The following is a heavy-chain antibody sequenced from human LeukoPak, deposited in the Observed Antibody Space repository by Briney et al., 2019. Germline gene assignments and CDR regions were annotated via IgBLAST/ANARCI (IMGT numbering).Heavy chain of an antibody. CDR3: ARGPMVRTNLFDY. D-gene: IGHD3-10*01. CDR2: INSDGSRT. CDR1: GFSVRTTY. V-gene: IGHV3-74*01. J-gene: IGHJ4*02. Sequence: GGSLRLSCAASGFSVRTTYMSWVRQAPGKGLEWVSRINSDGSRTSYADSVKGRFTISRDNAKNTLYLQMNSLRAEDTAVYYCARGPMVRTNLFDYWGQGTLVTVSS.